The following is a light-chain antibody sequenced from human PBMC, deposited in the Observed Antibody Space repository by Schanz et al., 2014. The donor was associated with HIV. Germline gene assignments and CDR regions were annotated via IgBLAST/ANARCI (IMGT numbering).Light chain of an antibody. Sequence: DIQMIQIPSTLSASVGDRVTITCRASQSISNWLAWYQQKPGQAPKLLISQASRLESGVPSRFSGGGSGTEFTLIISCLQPDDFATYYCQQLNSYPRYTFGQGTKLEIK. CDR2: QAS. V-gene: IGKV1-5*03. J-gene: IGKJ2*01. CDR1: QSISNW. CDR3: QQLNSYPRYT.